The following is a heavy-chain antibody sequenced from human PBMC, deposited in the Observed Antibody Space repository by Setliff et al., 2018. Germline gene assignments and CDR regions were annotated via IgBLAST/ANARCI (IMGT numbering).Heavy chain of an antibody. D-gene: IGHD6-13*01. Sequence: ASVKVSCKTSGYSFTSHYMHWVRQAPGQGLEWMGIINPGGLSSSSTQKFEGRVTMTRDTSTRTIYLELNSLTSDDTAVYYCARGGVAAAGRKGVFEYWGQGTPVTVSS. CDR3: ARGGVAAAGRKGVFEY. CDR2: INPGGLSS. CDR1: GYSFTSHY. J-gene: IGHJ4*02. V-gene: IGHV1-46*01.